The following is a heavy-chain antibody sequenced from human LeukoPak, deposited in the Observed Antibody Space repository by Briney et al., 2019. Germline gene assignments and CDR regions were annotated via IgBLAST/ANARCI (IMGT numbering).Heavy chain of an antibody. D-gene: IGHD3-22*01. CDR2: ISWNSGNI. CDR1: GFIFGDYA. V-gene: IGHV3-9*03. J-gene: IGHJ4*02. CDR3: AKGGASDFYDSSGLPDY. Sequence: PGGSLRLSCAASGFIFGDYAMHWVRQAPGKGLEWVSGISWNSGNIGYVDSVKGRFTVSRDNAKNSLYLQMNSLRAEDMALYYCAKGGASDFYDSSGLPDYWGQGTLVTVSS.